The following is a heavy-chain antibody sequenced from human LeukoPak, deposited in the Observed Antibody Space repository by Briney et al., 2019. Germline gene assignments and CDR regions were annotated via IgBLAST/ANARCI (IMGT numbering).Heavy chain of an antibody. J-gene: IGHJ5*02. Sequence: PSETLSLTCTVSGVSINGNYWTWIRQLPGKGLEWIGFVSDTGDTDYNPSLKSRLTISADTSKSQLSLSLISVTAADAALYYCARVFRGVVTSNWFDPWGQGTLVTVSS. CDR1: GVSINGNY. CDR3: ARVFRGVVTSNWFDP. CDR2: VSDTGDT. D-gene: IGHD2-21*02. V-gene: IGHV4-59*01.